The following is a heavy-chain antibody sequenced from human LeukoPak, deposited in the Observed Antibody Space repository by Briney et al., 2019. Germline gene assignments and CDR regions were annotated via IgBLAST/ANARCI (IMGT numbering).Heavy chain of an antibody. CDR3: AHRFVHGDFDY. Sequence: GPTLVKPTRTLTLTCTFSGFSLSTSGVGVGWIRQPPGKALEWLGLIYWDDDKYYSPSLKSRLTITKDTSKNQVVLTMTNMDPVDTATFYCAHRFVHGDFDYWGQGTLVTVSS. J-gene: IGHJ4*02. V-gene: IGHV2-5*02. CDR2: IYWDDDK. D-gene: IGHD4-17*01. CDR1: GFSLSTSGVG.